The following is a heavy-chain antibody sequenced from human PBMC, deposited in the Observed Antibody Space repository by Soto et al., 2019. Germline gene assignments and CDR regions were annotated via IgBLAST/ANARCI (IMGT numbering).Heavy chain of an antibody. CDR3: ARDGSGITIFGVVTPDAFDI. V-gene: IGHV4-59*01. CDR1: GGSISSYY. J-gene: IGHJ3*02. CDR2: IYYSGST. Sequence: SETLSLTCTVSGGSISSYYWSWIRQPPGKGLEWIGYIYYSGSTNYNPSLKSRVTISVDTSKNQFSLKLSSVTAADTAVYYCARDGSGITIFGVVTPDAFDIWGQGTMVTVSS. D-gene: IGHD3-3*01.